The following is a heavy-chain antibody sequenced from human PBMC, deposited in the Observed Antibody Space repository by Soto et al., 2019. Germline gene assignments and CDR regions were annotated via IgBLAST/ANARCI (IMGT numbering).Heavy chain of an antibody. CDR3: AREVVTTKWYFDN. CDR2: IGSTNVK. D-gene: IGHD1-1*01. Sequence: GGSLGLSCRTSGFTFSSFSMHWFRQAPGKGLEWVAVIGSTNVKYYADSVKGRFTISRDNSQDTLYLQMDGLRPDDTGVYFCAREVVTTKWYFDNWGQGSLVTVSS. J-gene: IGHJ4*02. V-gene: IGHV3-30*04. CDR1: GFTFSSFS.